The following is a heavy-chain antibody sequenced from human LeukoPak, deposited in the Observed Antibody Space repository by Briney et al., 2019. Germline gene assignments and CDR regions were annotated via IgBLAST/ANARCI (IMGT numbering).Heavy chain of an antibody. CDR3: ARDLSASGDYVFY. J-gene: IGHJ4*02. CDR1: GFTFSSYA. Sequence: GGSLRLSCAASGFTFSSYAMHWVRQAPGKGLEGVAVISYDGSNKYYADSVKGRFTISRDNSKNTLYLQMNSLRAEDTAVYYCARDLSASGDYVFYWGQGTLVTVSS. V-gene: IGHV3-30-3*01. D-gene: IGHD4-17*01. CDR2: ISYDGSNK.